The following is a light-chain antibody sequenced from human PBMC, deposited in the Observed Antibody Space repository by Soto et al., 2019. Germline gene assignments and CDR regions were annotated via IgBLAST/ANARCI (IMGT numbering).Light chain of an antibody. J-gene: IGKJ1*01. CDR2: GAS. CDR1: QSVSSSY. CDR3: QQHDTSPRT. V-gene: IGKV3-20*01. Sequence: EIVLTQSPGTLSLSPGERATLSCRASQSVSSSYLAWYQQKPGQAPRLLIYGASSRATGIPDGFSGSGSGKDFTLTISGLEPEDFAVYYCQQHDTSPRTFGQGTRVEI.